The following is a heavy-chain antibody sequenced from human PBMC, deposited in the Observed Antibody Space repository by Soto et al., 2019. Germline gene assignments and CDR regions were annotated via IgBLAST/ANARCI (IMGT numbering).Heavy chain of an antibody. CDR2: INHSGST. D-gene: IGHD6-6*01. V-gene: IGHV4-34*01. J-gene: IGHJ4*02. CDR1: CGSFGGYY. Sequence: QVQLQQWGAGLLKPSETLSLTCAVYCGSFGGYYWSWIRQPPGKGLEWIGEINHSGSTNYNPSLKSRVTMSVDTSKNQFSLKLSSVTAADTAVYYCARTSRFDCWGQGTLVTVSS. CDR3: ARTSRFDC.